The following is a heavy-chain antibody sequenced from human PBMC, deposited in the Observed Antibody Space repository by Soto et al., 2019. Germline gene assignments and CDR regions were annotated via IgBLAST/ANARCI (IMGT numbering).Heavy chain of an antibody. Sequence: SETLSLTCSVSGGSISSTPYYWGWIRQPPGKGLEWLGTIYYSGTTSYNPSLKSRVIISVDTSNNQFFLKLRSVAAADTAVYYCARHRQYYDTSGYQQRYFDYWGQGTQVTVSS. CDR2: IYYSGTT. D-gene: IGHD3-22*01. CDR1: GGSISSTPYY. CDR3: ARHRQYYDTSGYQQRYFDY. V-gene: IGHV4-39*01. J-gene: IGHJ4*02.